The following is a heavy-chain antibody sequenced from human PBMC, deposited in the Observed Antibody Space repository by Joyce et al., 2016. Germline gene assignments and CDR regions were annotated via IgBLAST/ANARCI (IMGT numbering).Heavy chain of an antibody. CDR1: GLTLSNYG. CDR2: ISYDVIYK. CDR3: AKILTATYSSGWFLDY. V-gene: IGHV3-30*18. D-gene: IGHD6-25*01. Sequence: QVQLVEYGGGVVQPGRSMRLSCAASGLTLSNYGVQWVRQAPGKGLGWVAVISYDVIYKYYADSVKGRFTISRDNSKNTVFLEMNSLRAEDTAVYYCAKILTATYSSGWFLDYWGQGTLVTVSS. J-gene: IGHJ4*02.